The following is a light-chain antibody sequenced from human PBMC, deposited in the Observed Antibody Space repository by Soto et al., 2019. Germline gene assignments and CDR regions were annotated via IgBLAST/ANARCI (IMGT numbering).Light chain of an antibody. CDR1: KSISNY. CDR2: AAS. Sequence: DIQMTQSPSSLSASVGESVTITCRPSKSISNYLNWYQQKPGKAPQLLISAASSLQSGVPSRFSGSGSGTDFTLIISSLQPEDFATYYCQQSYSSPYTFGQGTKLEIK. CDR3: QQSYSSPYT. J-gene: IGKJ2*01. V-gene: IGKV1-39*01.